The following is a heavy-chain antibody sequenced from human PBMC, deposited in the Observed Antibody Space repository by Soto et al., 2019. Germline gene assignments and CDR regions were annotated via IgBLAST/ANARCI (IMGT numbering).Heavy chain of an antibody. CDR3: ARVVDGDYVGYFDY. D-gene: IGHD4-17*01. CDR2: IYYSGST. V-gene: IGHV4-59*01. J-gene: IGHJ4*02. Sequence: PSETLSLTCTVSGGSISSYYWSWIRQPPGKGLEWIGYIYYSGSTNYNPSLKSRVTISADTSKNQFSLKLSSVTAADTAVYYCARVVDGDYVGYFDYWGQGTLVTVSS. CDR1: GGSISSYY.